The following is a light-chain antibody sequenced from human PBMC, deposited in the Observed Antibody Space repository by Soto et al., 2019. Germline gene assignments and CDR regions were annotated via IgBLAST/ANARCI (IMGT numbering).Light chain of an antibody. CDR3: QQYKSDVST. V-gene: IGKV1-5*03. Sequence: DIQMTQSPSTLSASVGERVTITCRASQDIGIWLAWYQQKPGKAPKFLFYKASKLEKGVSSRFSASGSETEFTLTIDSLQPEDFATYYCQQYKSDVSTFGPGTKVEIK. J-gene: IGKJ3*01. CDR1: QDIGIW. CDR2: KAS.